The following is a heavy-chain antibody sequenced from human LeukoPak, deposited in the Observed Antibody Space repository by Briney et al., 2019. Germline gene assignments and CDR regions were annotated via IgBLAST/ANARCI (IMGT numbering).Heavy chain of an antibody. V-gene: IGHV4-59*01. D-gene: IGHD6-19*01. J-gene: IGHJ4*02. CDR1: GGSISSYY. Sequence: SSETLSLTCTVSGGSISSYYWSWIRQPPGKGLEWIGYIYYSGSTSYNPSLKSRVTISVDTSKNQFSLKLSSVTAADTAVYYCARASYSSGPPGYWGQGTLVTVSS. CDR2: IYYSGST. CDR3: ARASYSSGPPGY.